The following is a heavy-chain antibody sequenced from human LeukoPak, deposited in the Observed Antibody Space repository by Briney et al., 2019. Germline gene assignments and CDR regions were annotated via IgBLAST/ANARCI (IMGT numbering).Heavy chain of an antibody. D-gene: IGHD3-22*01. Sequence: GASVKVSCKASGYTFTGYYMHWVRQAPGQGLEWMGWINPNSGGTNYAQKFQGRVTMTRDTSISTAYMELSRLRSDDTAVYYCARGGNYYYDSSGQPTVRGGLYSHDYWGQGTLVTVSS. V-gene: IGHV1-2*02. CDR1: GYTFTGYY. CDR2: INPNSGGT. J-gene: IGHJ4*02. CDR3: ARGGNYYYDSSGQPTVRGGLYSHDY.